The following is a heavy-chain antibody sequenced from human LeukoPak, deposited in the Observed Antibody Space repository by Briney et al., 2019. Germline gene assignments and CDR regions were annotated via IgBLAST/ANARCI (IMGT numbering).Heavy chain of an antibody. D-gene: IGHD5-24*01. J-gene: IGHJ3*02. V-gene: IGHV1-69*13. CDR2: IIPIFGTA. CDR1: ERTFSSYA. CDR3: ARAYSDGYNNADI. Sequence: ASVKVSCKASERTFSSYAISWVRQAPGQGLEWMGGIIPIFGTANYAQKFQGRVTITADESTSTAYMELSSLRSEDTAVYYCARAYSDGYNNADIWGQGTMVTVSS.